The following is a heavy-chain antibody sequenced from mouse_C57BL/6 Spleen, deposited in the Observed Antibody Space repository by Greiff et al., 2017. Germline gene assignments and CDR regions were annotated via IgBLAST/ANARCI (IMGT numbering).Heavy chain of an antibody. D-gene: IGHD2-4*01. CDR2: IYPRSGNT. J-gene: IGHJ2*01. CDR3: ARSDYDEEDGYYFDY. Sequence: QVQLKESGAELARPGASVKLSCKASGYTFTSYGISWVKQRTGQGLEWIGEIYPRSGNTYYNEKFKGKATLTADKSSSTAYMELRSLTSEDSAVYFCARSDYDEEDGYYFDYWGQGTTLTVSS. CDR1: GYTFTSYG. V-gene: IGHV1-81*01.